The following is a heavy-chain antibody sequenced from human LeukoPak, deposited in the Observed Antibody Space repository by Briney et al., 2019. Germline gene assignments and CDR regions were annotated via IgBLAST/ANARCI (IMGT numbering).Heavy chain of an antibody. J-gene: IGHJ4*02. D-gene: IGHD6-25*01. Sequence: PGRSLRLSCAASRFTFSSYAMHWVPEAPGKGLEWVAVISYDGSNKYYADSVKGRFTISRDNSKNTLYLQMNSLRAEDTAVYYCARQRADSGMDYWGQGTLVTVSS. CDR3: ARQRADSGMDY. V-gene: IGHV3-30*04. CDR1: RFTFSSYA. CDR2: ISYDGSNK.